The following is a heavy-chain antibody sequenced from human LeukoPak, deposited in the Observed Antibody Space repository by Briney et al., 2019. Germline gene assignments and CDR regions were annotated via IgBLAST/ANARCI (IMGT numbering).Heavy chain of an antibody. D-gene: IGHD6-19*01. Sequence: GGSLRLSCAASRFSFRSYDMHWVRQAPCKGLEWVAVISYDGSNKYYADSVKGRFTISRDNSKNTLYLQMNSLRAEDTAVYYCARGRGWNYGDYWGQGTLVTVSS. CDR2: ISYDGSNK. V-gene: IGHV3-30-3*01. CDR3: ARGRGWNYGDY. CDR1: RFSFRSYD. J-gene: IGHJ4*02.